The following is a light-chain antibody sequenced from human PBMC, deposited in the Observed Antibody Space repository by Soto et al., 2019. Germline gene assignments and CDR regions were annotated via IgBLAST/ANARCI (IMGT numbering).Light chain of an antibody. J-gene: IGKJ5*01. CDR3: QQRSKWPIT. CDR2: DAS. V-gene: IGKV3-11*01. Sequence: EIVLTQSPATLSLSPGERATLSCRASQSVSSYLAWYQQKPGQAPRLLIYDASNRATGIPARFSGSGSGTDFTLTISGLEPEDFAVYYCQQRSKWPITFGQGTRLEIK. CDR1: QSVSSY.